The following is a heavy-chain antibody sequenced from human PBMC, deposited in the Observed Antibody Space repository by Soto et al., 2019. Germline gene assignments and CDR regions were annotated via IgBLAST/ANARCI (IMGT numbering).Heavy chain of an antibody. V-gene: IGHV3-30*18. D-gene: IGHD3-16*02. CDR3: AKDIGAFGRVLVFAFDS. Sequence: QVQLVESGGGVVQPGTSLRLSCAASGFTFNSFGIHWVRQAPGKGLEWVAVITYDGKNKYYADSVKGRFTISRDNSRDTLYLQMNSLTAEDTAMYYCAKDIGAFGRVLVFAFDSWGQGSLVTVSS. CDR1: GFTFNSFG. J-gene: IGHJ4*02. CDR2: ITYDGKNK.